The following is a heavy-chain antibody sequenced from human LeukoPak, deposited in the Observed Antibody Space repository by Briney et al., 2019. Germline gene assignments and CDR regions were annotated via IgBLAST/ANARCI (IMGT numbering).Heavy chain of an antibody. CDR1: GYSFTTYW. Sequence: PGESLKISCKGSGYSFTTYWIGWVRQMPGKGLEWMGTIYPGDSDTKYSPSFQGQVTISGDKSISTAYLQWSSLKASDTAVYYCAAGIGSRPEYFHYWGQGTLVTVSS. J-gene: IGHJ1*01. V-gene: IGHV5-51*01. CDR2: IYPGDSDT. D-gene: IGHD1-26*01. CDR3: AAGIGSRPEYFHY.